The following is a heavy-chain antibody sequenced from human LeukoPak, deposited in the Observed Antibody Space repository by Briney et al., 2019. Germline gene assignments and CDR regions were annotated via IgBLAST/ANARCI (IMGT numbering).Heavy chain of an antibody. CDR3: ARVHGVYDSSGYYSDY. J-gene: IGHJ4*02. V-gene: IGHV1-69*02. CDR2: IIPILGIA. D-gene: IGHD3-22*01. CDR1: GGTFSSYT. Sequence: ASVKVSCKASGGTFSSYTISWVRQAPGQGLEWMGRIIPILGIANYAQKFQGRVTITADKSTSTAYMELSSLRSEDTAVYYCARVHGVYDSSGYYSDYWGQGTLVTVSS.